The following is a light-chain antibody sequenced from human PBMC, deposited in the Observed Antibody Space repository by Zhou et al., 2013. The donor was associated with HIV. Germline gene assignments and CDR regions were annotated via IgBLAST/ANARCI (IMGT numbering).Light chain of an antibody. CDR1: RSVSSK. J-gene: IGKJ4*01. Sequence: EILIWQSPVTLSLSPGERATLSCRASRSVSSKLAWYQQKPGQSPRVLIYGASTRATGIPARFSGSGSGTEFTLTISRLEPEDFAVYYCQQYGSSPLTFGGGTKVEIK. CDR3: QQYGSSPLT. CDR2: GAS. V-gene: IGKV3-15*01.